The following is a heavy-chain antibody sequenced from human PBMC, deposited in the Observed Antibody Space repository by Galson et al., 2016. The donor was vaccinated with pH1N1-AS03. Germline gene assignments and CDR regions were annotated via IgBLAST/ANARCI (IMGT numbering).Heavy chain of an antibody. CDR3: ARDRHYDTSGRFYYGSEH. CDR2: IHPIFGTV. J-gene: IGHJ4*02. Sequence: SVKVSCKASGGTFSNFAISWMRQAPGQGLEWMGGIHPIFGTVTYAQKFQGRLTVTADHSTSAAYMELTSLTSEDTAIYYCARDRHYDTSGRFYYGSEHWGQGTLVIVSS. V-gene: IGHV1-69*13. D-gene: IGHD3-22*01. CDR1: GGTFSNFA.